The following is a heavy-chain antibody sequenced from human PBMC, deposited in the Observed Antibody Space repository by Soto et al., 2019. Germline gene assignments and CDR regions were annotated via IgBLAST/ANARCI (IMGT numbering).Heavy chain of an antibody. Sequence: ASVKVSCKASGYTFTSYGISWVRQAPGQGLEWMGWISAYNGNTNYAQKRQGRVTMTTDTSTSTAYMELRSLRSDDTAVYYCARDQANYYGSGSYYKSYYYYGMDVWGQGTTVTVSS. J-gene: IGHJ6*02. D-gene: IGHD3-10*01. CDR3: ARDQANYYGSGSYYKSYYYYGMDV. CDR2: ISAYNGNT. CDR1: GYTFTSYG. V-gene: IGHV1-18*01.